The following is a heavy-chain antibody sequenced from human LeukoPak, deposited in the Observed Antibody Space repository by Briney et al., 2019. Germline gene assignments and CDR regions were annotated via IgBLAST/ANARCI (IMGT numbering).Heavy chain of an antibody. J-gene: IGHJ4*02. Sequence: HAGGSLRLSCATSGFTFSSYGMHWVRQAPGKGLEWVAFIRYDGSNKYYADSVKGRFTISRDNSKNTLYLQMNSLRAEDTAVYYCAKERYYDSSGYEGYWGQGTLVTVSS. CDR2: IRYDGSNK. CDR1: GFTFSSYG. D-gene: IGHD3-22*01. CDR3: AKERYYDSSGYEGY. V-gene: IGHV3-30*02.